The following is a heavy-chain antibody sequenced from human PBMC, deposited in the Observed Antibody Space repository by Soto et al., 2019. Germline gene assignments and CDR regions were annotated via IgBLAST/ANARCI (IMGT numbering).Heavy chain of an antibody. CDR3: ARNPQPYYDFWSGYSNVFDY. D-gene: IGHD3-3*01. V-gene: IGHV4-4*07. CDR1: GGSISSYY. Sequence: QVQLQESGPGLVKPSETLSLTCTVSGGSISSYYWSWIRQPAGKGLEWIGRIYTSGSTNYNPSLKSRVTMSVDTSKNQFSLKLSSVTAADTAVYYCARNPQPYYDFWSGYSNVFDYWGQGTLVTVSS. J-gene: IGHJ4*02. CDR2: IYTSGST.